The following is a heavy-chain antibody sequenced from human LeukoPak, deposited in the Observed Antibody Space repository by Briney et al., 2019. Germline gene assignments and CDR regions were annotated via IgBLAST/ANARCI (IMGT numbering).Heavy chain of an antibody. CDR2: ISGSGGST. J-gene: IGHJ4*02. CDR1: GFTFSSYA. D-gene: IGHD3-22*01. V-gene: IGHV3-23*01. Sequence: GGSLRLSCAASGFTFSSYAMSRVRQAPGKGLEWVSAISGSGGSTYYADSVKGRFTISGDNSKNTLYLQMNSLRAEDTAVYYCADEPPRDSSDSGGYWGQGTLVTVSS. CDR3: ADEPPRDSSDSGGY.